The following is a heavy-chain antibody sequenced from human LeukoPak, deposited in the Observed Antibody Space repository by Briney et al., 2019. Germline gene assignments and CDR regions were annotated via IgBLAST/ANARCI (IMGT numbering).Heavy chain of an antibody. V-gene: IGHV4-39*01. CDR2: IYYSGST. Sequence: SETLSLTCTVSGGSISSSSYYWGWLRPPPGKGLEWLGSIYYSGSTYYNPSLKSRVTISEDTSKNQFSLKPSSVTAADTAVYYCARLRAGIAAAGTGRVAAGGYYFDYWGQGTLVTVSS. CDR3: ARLRAGIAAAGTGRVAAGGYYFDY. J-gene: IGHJ4*02. CDR1: GGSISSSSYY. D-gene: IGHD6-13*01.